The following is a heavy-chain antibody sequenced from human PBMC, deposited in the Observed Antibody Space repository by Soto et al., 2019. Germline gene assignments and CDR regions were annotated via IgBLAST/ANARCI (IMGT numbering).Heavy chain of an antibody. CDR1: GFTFVDYA. V-gene: IGHV3-49*04. Sequence: PGGALRLSCTTSGFTFVDYALSWVRQAPGKGLEWVGFIRRNAYGGTTDYAASVKGRFTISRDDSKSIAYLQMNSLRTEDTALYYCTRASSLDFDFWGQGTLVTVSS. CDR2: IRRNAYGGTT. D-gene: IGHD3-16*01. J-gene: IGHJ4*02. CDR3: TRASSLDFDF.